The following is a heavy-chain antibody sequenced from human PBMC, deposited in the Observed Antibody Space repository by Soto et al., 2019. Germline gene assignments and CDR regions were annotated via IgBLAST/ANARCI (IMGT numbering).Heavy chain of an antibody. CDR1: GASITNYY. CDR2: IYYSGTT. V-gene: IGHV4-59*01. J-gene: IGHJ4*02. Sequence: SETLSLTCTVSGASITNYYWSWIRQPPGKGLEWIGYIYYSGTTNYNPSLKSRLTISVDTSKNQFTLKLTSVTAADTAVYYCALFCSSTSCYGQWDYWGPGTLVTAPQ. D-gene: IGHD2-2*01. CDR3: ALFCSSTSCYGQWDY.